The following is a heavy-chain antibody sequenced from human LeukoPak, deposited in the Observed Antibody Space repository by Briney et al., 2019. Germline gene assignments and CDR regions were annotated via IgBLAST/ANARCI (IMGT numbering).Heavy chain of an antibody. J-gene: IGHJ5*02. Sequence: GGSLRLSCAASGFTFSSYWMSWVRQAPGKGLERVANIKQDGSEKYYVDSVKGRFTISRDNAKNSLYLQMNSLRAEDTAVYYCARDNPYSYDFWSGYSNWFDPWGQGTLVTVSS. CDR3: ARDNPYSYDFWSGYSNWFDP. CDR2: IKQDGSEK. V-gene: IGHV3-7*01. CDR1: GFTFSSYW. D-gene: IGHD3-3*01.